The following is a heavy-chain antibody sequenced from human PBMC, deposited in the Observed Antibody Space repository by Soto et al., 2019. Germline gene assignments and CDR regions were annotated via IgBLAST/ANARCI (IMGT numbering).Heavy chain of an antibody. CDR3: AKDFGGYYYDSSGYYCLFDY. CDR1: GFTFSRHA. V-gene: IGHV3-23*01. D-gene: IGHD3-22*01. J-gene: IGHJ4*02. Sequence: GSLRLSCTASGFTFSRHAMTWVRQAPGKGLEWVSGLSDSGGSIYYADSVKGRFTISRDNSKNTLYLQMNSLRAEDTAVYYCAKDFGGYYYDSSGYYCLFDYWGQG. CDR2: LSDSGGSI.